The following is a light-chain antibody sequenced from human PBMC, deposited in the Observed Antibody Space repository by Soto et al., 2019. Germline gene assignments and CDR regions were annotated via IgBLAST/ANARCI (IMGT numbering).Light chain of an antibody. J-gene: IGKJ5*01. Sequence: EIVLSQSPGTLSLSPGERATLSCRASQSVSRNNLVWYQQRPGQPPRLLIYGASSRATGIPDRFSGSGSGTAFSLTISRLEPEDFAVYYCQQHGDSLITFGQGTRLEIK. CDR1: QSVSRNN. CDR2: GAS. CDR3: QQHGDSLIT. V-gene: IGKV3-20*01.